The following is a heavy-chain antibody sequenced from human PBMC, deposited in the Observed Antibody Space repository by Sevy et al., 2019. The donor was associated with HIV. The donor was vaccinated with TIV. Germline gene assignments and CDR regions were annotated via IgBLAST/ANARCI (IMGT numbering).Heavy chain of an antibody. CDR2: IYSGGST. CDR1: GFTVSSNY. CDR3: ARSPYDSGGYYFDP. J-gene: IGHJ5*02. V-gene: IGHV3-53*01. Sequence: GGSLRLSCAASGFTVSSNYMSWVRQAPGKGLEWVSVIYSGGSTYYADSVKGRFTISRDNSKNTLYLQMNSLRAEDTGVYYCARSPYDSGGYYFDPWGQGTLVTVSS. D-gene: IGHD3-22*01.